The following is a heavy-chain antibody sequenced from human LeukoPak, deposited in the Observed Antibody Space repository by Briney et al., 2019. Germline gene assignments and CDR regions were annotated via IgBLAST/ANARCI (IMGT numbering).Heavy chain of an antibody. CDR2: IIPIFGTA. V-gene: IGHV1-69*13. J-gene: IGHJ6*02. D-gene: IGHD1-20*01. CDR3: ARMIAPSHSGYNWNDVFYYYYYGMDV. Sequence: ASVKVSFKASGGTFSSYAISWVRQAPGQGLEWMGGIIPIFGTANYAQKFQGRVTITADESTSTAYMELSSLRSEDTAVYYCARMIAPSHSGYNWNDVFYYYYYGMDVWGQGTTVTVSS. CDR1: GGTFSSYA.